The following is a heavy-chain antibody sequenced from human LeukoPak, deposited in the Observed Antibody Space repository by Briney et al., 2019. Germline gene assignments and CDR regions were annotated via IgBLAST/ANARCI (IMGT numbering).Heavy chain of an antibody. Sequence: GGSLRLSCAASGFSFSSYEMNWVRQAPGKELEWVSYIGSTTNSIYYADSVKGRFTISRDNAKKSLHLQMNSLRAEDTAVYYCARDEYSGLYYYMDVWGKGTTVTVSS. D-gene: IGHD5-12*01. J-gene: IGHJ6*03. CDR1: GFSFSSYE. V-gene: IGHV3-48*03. CDR2: IGSTTNSI. CDR3: ARDEYSGLYYYMDV.